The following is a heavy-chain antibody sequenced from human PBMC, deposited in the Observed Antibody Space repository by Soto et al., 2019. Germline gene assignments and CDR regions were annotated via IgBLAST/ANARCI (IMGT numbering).Heavy chain of an antibody. V-gene: IGHV4-39*01. CDR1: GGSINSNTYS. Sequence: SETLSLTCTVSGGSINSNTYSWAWIRQPPEKGLEWIGTIYYSGSTYYNPSLKSRVTISVDTSKNEFSLKLSSVTAADTAVFYCARRGLGNFFDYRGQGALVTVSS. D-gene: IGHD6-19*01. J-gene: IGHJ4*02. CDR3: ARRGLGNFFDY. CDR2: IYYSGST.